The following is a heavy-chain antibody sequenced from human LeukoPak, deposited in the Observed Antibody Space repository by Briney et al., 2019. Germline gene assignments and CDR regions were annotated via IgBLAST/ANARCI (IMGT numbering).Heavy chain of an antibody. CDR2: IIPIFGTA. D-gene: IGHD4-23*01. Sequence: GASVKVSCKASGGTFSSYAICWVRQAPGQGLEWMGGIIPIFGTANYAQKFQGRVTITTDESTSTAYMELSSLRSEDTAVYYCARAETVVTPYYFDYWGQGTLVTVSS. J-gene: IGHJ4*02. CDR3: ARAETVVTPYYFDY. CDR1: GGTFSSYA. V-gene: IGHV1-69*05.